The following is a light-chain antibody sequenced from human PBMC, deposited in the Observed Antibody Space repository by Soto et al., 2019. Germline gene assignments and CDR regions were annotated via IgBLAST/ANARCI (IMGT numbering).Light chain of an antibody. CDR2: GGT. J-gene: IGLJ3*02. CDR1: STNIGAGYG. Sequence: QSVLTQPPSVSGAPGQRISISCTGSSTNIGAGYGVHWYQQRPGTAPKLLIVGGTIRPSGVPDRFSASTSGNTASLTISGLQAEDEADYYCSSYTSSSTRVFGGGTKLTVL. V-gene: IGLV1-40*01. CDR3: SSYTSSSTRV.